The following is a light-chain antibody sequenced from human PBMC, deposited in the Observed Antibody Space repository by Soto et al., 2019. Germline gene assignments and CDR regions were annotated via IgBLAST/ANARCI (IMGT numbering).Light chain of an antibody. J-gene: IGKJ5*01. CDR3: QQLNTLPFT. V-gene: IGKV1-17*01. CDR1: QGIRNE. Sequence: IQMTQSPSSLSASVGDRVTITCRATQGIRNELGWYQQKPGKAPKLLIYAASSLQSGVPSRFSGSASGTEFTLTISGLLPEDFATYHCQQLNTLPFTFGQGTRLEIK. CDR2: AAS.